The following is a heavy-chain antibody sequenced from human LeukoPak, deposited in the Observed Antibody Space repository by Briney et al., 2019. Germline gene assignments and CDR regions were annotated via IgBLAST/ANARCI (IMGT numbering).Heavy chain of an antibody. D-gene: IGHD3-10*01. CDR1: GGSINSHY. Sequence: SETLSLTCSVSGGSINSHYWSWIRQPPGKRLEWIGYIFNTGNTNYNPSLASRVTMSVDTSRAQFLLRLSPVTAADTAIYYCASRPADTTWYGVFDYWSQGTLVTVSS. CDR2: IFNTGNT. CDR3: ASRPADTTWYGVFDY. J-gene: IGHJ4*02. V-gene: IGHV4-59*11.